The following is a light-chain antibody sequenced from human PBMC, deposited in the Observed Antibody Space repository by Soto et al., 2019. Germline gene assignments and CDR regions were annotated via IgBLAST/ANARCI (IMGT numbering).Light chain of an antibody. J-gene: IGLJ1*01. CDR2: EGS. V-gene: IGLV2-14*02. Sequence: QSALTQPASVSGSPGQSITISCTGTSSVVGTYNLVSWYQQHPGKAPKLIIYEGSKRPSGVSTRFSGSKAGNTASLTISGLQAEDEADYFCSSYSISTAYLFGTGTKGTVL. CDR1: SSVVGTYNL. CDR3: SSYSISTAYL.